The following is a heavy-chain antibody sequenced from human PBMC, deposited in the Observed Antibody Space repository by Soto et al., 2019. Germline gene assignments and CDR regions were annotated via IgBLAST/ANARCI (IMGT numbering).Heavy chain of an antibody. J-gene: IGHJ4*02. CDR1: GFTFSSYA. V-gene: IGHV3-23*01. CDR3: AKDKDYYDSNRYYYADYFDY. Sequence: GGSLRLSCAASGFTFSSYAMSWVRQAPGKGLEWVSVISGSGGSTYYADSVKGRFTISRDNSKNTLYLQMNSLRAEDTAVYYCAKDKDYYDSNRYYYADYFDYWGQGTLVTVSS. CDR2: ISGSGGST. D-gene: IGHD3-22*01.